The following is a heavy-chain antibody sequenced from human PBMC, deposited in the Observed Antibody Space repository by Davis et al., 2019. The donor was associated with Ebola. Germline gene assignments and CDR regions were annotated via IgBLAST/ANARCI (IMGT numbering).Heavy chain of an antibody. J-gene: IGHJ4*02. V-gene: IGHV3-11*04. CDR3: ARGGWYTYY. Sequence: PGGSLRLSCAASGFSFSDYFMSWIRQAPGKEMEWIAYISGSGSTIYYADSVEGRFTISRDNAKRSLFLQMESLRAEDTAVYYCARGGWYTYYWGQGTLVTVSS. CDR1: GFSFSDYF. D-gene: IGHD6-19*01. CDR2: ISGSGSTI.